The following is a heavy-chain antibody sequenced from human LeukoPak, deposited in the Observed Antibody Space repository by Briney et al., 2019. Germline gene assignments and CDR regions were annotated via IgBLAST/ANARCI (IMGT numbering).Heavy chain of an antibody. Sequence: ASVEVSCKASGYTFTGYYMHWVRQAPGQGLEWMGWINPNSGGTNYAQKFQGRVTMTRDTSISTAYMELSRLRSDDTTVYYCARDDVLTGYYEDYWGQGTLVTVSS. CDR1: GYTFTGYY. CDR3: ARDDVLTGYYEDY. J-gene: IGHJ4*02. V-gene: IGHV1-2*02. D-gene: IGHD3-9*01. CDR2: INPNSGGT.